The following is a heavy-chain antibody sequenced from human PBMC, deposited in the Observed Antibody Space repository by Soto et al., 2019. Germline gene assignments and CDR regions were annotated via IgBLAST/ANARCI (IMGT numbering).Heavy chain of an antibody. D-gene: IGHD1-26*01. Sequence: PGGSLRLSCAASGFIFNSYWMHWVRQAPGKGLVWVSRINSDESSRSYADSVKGRFTISRDNAKNTLYLQMNSLRAEDTAVYFCARDFVVGGPTINYYYGMDVWGQGTTVTVSS. J-gene: IGHJ6*02. CDR3: ARDFVVGGPTINYYYGMDV. CDR2: INSDESSR. CDR1: GFIFNSYW. V-gene: IGHV3-74*01.